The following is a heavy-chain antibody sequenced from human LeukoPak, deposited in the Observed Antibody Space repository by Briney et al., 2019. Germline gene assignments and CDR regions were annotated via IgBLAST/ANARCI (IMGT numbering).Heavy chain of an antibody. CDR2: IYYSGST. CDR1: GGSISGGGYY. J-gene: IGHJ4*02. Sequence: SETLSLTCTVSGGSISGGGYYWSWIRQHPGKGLEWIGYIYYSGSTYYNPSLKSRVTISVDTSKNQFTMKLTSVTAADTAVYYCARASYYFDSSGYYSVGYFDYWGQGTLVTVSS. D-gene: IGHD3-22*01. CDR3: ARASYYFDSSGYYSVGYFDY. V-gene: IGHV4-31*03.